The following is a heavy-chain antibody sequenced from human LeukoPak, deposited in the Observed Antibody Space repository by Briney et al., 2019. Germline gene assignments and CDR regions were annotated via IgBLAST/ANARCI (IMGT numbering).Heavy chain of an antibody. V-gene: IGHV4-59*08. CDR1: GGSISSYY. J-gene: IGHJ5*02. CDR2: IYYSGST. D-gene: IGHD6-13*01. Sequence: PSETLSLTCTVSGGSISSYYWSWIRQPPGKGLEWIGYIYYSGSTNYNPSLKSRVTISVDTSKNQFSLKLSSVTAADTAVYYCAGHVARIAAAGTVWWFDPWGQGTLVTVSS. CDR3: AGHVARIAAAGTVWWFDP.